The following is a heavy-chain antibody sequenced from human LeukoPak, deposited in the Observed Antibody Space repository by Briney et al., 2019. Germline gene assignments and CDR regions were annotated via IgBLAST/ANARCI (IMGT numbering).Heavy chain of an antibody. V-gene: IGHV4-34*01. CDR2: INHSGTT. J-gene: IGHJ4*02. CDR3: AREGGYSYGDAPLHFDY. Sequence: SETLSLTCAVYGGSFSDYDWNWIRQPPGKGLEWIGGINHSGTTNYNPSLKRRVTISLDTSKNQFSLKLSSVTAADTAVYYCAREGGYSYGDAPLHFDYWGQGTLVTVSS. D-gene: IGHD5-18*01. CDR1: GGSFSDYD.